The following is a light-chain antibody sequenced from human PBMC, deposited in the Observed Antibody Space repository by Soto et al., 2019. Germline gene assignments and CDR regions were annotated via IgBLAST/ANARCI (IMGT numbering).Light chain of an antibody. CDR3: QSYDSSLYWV. J-gene: IGLJ3*02. Sequence: QSVLTQPPSVSGAPGQRVTISCTGSSSNIGAGYDVHWYQQLPGTAPKLLIYGNSNRPSGVPDRFSGSKSGTSASLAITGLQAEDEADHYCQSYDSSLYWVFGGGTKLTVL. V-gene: IGLV1-40*01. CDR2: GNS. CDR1: SSNIGAGYD.